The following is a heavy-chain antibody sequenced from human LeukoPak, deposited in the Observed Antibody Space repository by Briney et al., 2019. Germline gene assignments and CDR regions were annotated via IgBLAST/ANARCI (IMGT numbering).Heavy chain of an antibody. D-gene: IGHD3-10*01. CDR1: GYTFTSYG. V-gene: IGHV1-18*01. J-gene: IGHJ4*02. Sequence: GASVKVSCKASGYTFTSYGISWVRQAPGQGLEWMGWISAYNGNTNYAQKLQGRVTMTTDTSTSTAYMELRSLRSDDTAVYYCARVSFGELLYSLDYWGQGTLVTVSS. CDR2: ISAYNGNT. CDR3: ARVSFGELLYSLDY.